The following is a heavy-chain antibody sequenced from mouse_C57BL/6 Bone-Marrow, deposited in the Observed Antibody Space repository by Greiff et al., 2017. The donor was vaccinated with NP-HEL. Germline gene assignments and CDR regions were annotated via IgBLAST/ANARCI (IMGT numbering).Heavy chain of an antibody. CDR1: GYTFTDYY. D-gene: IGHD1-1*01. V-gene: IGHV1-76*01. J-gene: IGHJ4*01. CDR3: ASYYYGSSLYAMDY. Sequence: QVQLQQSGAELVRPGASVKLSCKASGYTFTDYYINWVKQRPGQGLEWIARIYPGSGNTYYNEKFKGKATLTAEKSSRTAYMQLSSLTSEDSAVYVCASYYYGSSLYAMDYWGQGTSVTVSS. CDR2: IYPGSGNT.